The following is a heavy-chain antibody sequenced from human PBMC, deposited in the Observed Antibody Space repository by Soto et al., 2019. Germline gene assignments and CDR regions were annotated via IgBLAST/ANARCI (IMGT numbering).Heavy chain of an antibody. CDR1: GGTPSNSA. CDR3: AGGRIVVVGSRAYYGMDV. CDR2: IIPVFGLV. D-gene: IGHD3-22*01. Sequence: ASVKVSCKASGGTPSNSAISWVLQAPVQVVEWMGGIIPVFGLVKYAQNFQGRVTITADESTNTAYMELSSLRPEDTAVYYCAGGRIVVVGSRAYYGMDVWGQGTTVTVSS. V-gene: IGHV1-69*13. J-gene: IGHJ6*02.